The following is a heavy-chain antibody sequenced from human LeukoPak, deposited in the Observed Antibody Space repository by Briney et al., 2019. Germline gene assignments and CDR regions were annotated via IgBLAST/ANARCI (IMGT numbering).Heavy chain of an antibody. V-gene: IGHV4-39*01. CDR1: GGSISSSSYY. CDR2: IYYSGST. Sequence: TPSETLSLTCTVSGGSISSSSYYWGWIRQPPGKGLEWIGSIYYSGSTYYNPSLKSRVTISVDTSKNQFSLKLSSVTAADTAVYYCARQVYDYDSSGNNWFDPWGQGTLVTVSS. CDR3: ARQVYDYDSSGNNWFDP. J-gene: IGHJ5*02. D-gene: IGHD3-22*01.